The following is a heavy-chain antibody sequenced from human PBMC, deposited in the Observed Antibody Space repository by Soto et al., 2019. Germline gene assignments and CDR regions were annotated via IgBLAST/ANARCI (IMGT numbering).Heavy chain of an antibody. Sequence: PSETLSLTCTVSGGSISSYYWSWIRQPPGKGLEWIGYIYYSGSTNYNPSLKSRVTISVDTSKNQFSLKLSSVTAADTAVYYCARDLGGGSSTSCYYGMDVWGQGTTVTVSS. CDR3: ARDLGGGSSTSCYYGMDV. V-gene: IGHV4-59*01. CDR1: GGSISSYY. D-gene: IGHD2-2*01. CDR2: IYYSGST. J-gene: IGHJ6*02.